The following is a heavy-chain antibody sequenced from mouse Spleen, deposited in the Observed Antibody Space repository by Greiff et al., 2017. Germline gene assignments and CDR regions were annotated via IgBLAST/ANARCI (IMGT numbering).Heavy chain of an antibody. Sequence: EVKLMESGGGLVKPGGSLKLSCAASGFTFSDYGMHWVRQAPEKGLEWVAYISSGSSTIYYADTVKGRFTISRDNAKNTLFLQMTSLRSEDTAMYYCAKGGPYGNYDWFAYWGQGTLVTVSA. D-gene: IGHD2-1*01. CDR2: ISSGSSTI. V-gene: IGHV5-17*01. CDR3: AKGGPYGNYDWFAY. J-gene: IGHJ3*01. CDR1: GFTFSDYG.